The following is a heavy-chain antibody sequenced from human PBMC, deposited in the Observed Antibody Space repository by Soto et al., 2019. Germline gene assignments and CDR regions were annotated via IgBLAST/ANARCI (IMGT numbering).Heavy chain of an antibody. V-gene: IGHV3-53*01. Sequence: PGGSLRLSCAASGFTVSSNYMSWVRQAPGKGLEWVSVIYSGGSTYYADSVKGRFTTSRDNSKNTLYLQMTSLRAEDTAVYYCAASGGYSYGYVDYWGQGTLVTVSS. D-gene: IGHD5-18*01. CDR1: GFTVSSNY. J-gene: IGHJ4*02. CDR2: IYSGGST. CDR3: AASGGYSYGYVDY.